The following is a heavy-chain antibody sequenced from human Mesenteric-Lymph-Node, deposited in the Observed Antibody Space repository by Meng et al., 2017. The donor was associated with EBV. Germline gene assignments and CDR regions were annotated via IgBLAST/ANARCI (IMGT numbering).Heavy chain of an antibody. J-gene: IGHJ4*02. D-gene: IGHD3-22*01. CDR1: GGSVSSSSYY. CDR2: IYYSGSI. CDR3: ARTYYYDSSGYAPFDY. Sequence: LQRQEAGPGLVKPSETLSLTCIVSGGSVSSSSYYWGWIRQPPGKGLEWIGSIYYSGSIYYNPSLKSRVTISVDTSKNQFSLKLSSVTAADTAVYYCARTYYYDSSGYAPFDYWGQGTLVTVSS. V-gene: IGHV4-39*07.